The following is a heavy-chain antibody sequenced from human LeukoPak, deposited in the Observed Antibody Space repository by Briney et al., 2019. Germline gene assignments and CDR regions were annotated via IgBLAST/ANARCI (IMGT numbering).Heavy chain of an antibody. CDR2: IRYDGSNK. D-gene: IGHD3-3*01. Sequence: PGGSLRLSCAASGFTFSSYGMHWVRQAPGKGLEWVAFIRYDGSNKYYADSVKGRFTISRDNSKNTLYLQMNSLRAEDTAVYYCATTKGGYYDFWSGWGQGTLVTVSS. CDR1: GFTFSSYG. J-gene: IGHJ4*02. CDR3: ATTKGGYYDFWSG. V-gene: IGHV3-30*02.